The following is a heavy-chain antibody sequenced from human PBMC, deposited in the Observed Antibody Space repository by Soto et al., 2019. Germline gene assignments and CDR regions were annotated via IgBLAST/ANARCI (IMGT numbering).Heavy chain of an antibody. CDR1: GGSISSGGYS. CDR3: AGSGYYHNNGMDV. CDR2: IYHSGST. Sequence: SETLSLTCAVSGGSISSGGYSWSWIRQPPGKGLEWIGYIYHSGSTYYNPSLKSRVTISVDRSKNQFSLKLSSVTAADTAVYYCAGSGYYHNNGMDVWGQGNTVPVSS. V-gene: IGHV4-30-2*01. D-gene: IGHD3-22*01. J-gene: IGHJ6*02.